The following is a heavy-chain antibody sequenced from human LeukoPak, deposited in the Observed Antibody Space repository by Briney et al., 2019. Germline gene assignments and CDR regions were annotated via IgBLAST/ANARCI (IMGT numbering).Heavy chain of an antibody. CDR1: GYTFTSYY. Sequence: GASVKVSCKASGYTFTSYYMHWVRQAPGQGLEWMGIINPSGGSTSYAQKFQGRVTMTRDTSTSTVYMELSSLRSEDTAVYYCARDRDMTYYDILTGSPEYYYYGMDVWGQGTTVTVSS. CDR3: ARDRDMTYYDILTGSPEYYYYGMDV. J-gene: IGHJ6*02. D-gene: IGHD3-9*01. CDR2: INPSGGST. V-gene: IGHV1-46*01.